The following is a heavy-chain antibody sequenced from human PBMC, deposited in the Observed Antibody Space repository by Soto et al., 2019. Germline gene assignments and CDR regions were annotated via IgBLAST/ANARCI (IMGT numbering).Heavy chain of an antibody. Sequence: GFLKLFCSASWFTFSRHAMSWVRQAPGKGLEWVSAISGSGGSTYYADSVKGRFTISRDNSKNTLYLQMNSLRAEDTAVYYCAKDRIAAIDYWGQGTLVTVSS. D-gene: IGHD6-13*01. CDR3: AKDRIAAIDY. CDR1: WFTFSRHA. V-gene: IGHV3-23*01. CDR2: ISGSGGST. J-gene: IGHJ4*02.